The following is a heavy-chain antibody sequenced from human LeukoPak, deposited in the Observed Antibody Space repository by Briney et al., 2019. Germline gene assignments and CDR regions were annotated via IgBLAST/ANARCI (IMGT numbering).Heavy chain of an antibody. CDR3: ARYLGGRNAFDI. D-gene: IGHD3-16*01. V-gene: IGHV3-33*01. J-gene: IGHJ3*02. Sequence: PGGSLRLSCVASGSTFSGYGMHWVRQAPGKGLEWVAVIWYDGSKTYYADSVKGRFTISRDNSKDTLYLQMSSLRVEDTAAYYCARYLGGRNAFDIWGQGTMVTVSS. CDR1: GSTFSGYG. CDR2: IWYDGSKT.